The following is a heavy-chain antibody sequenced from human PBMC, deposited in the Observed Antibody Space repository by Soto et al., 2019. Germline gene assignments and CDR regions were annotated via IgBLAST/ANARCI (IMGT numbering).Heavy chain of an antibody. D-gene: IGHD2-21*02. J-gene: IGHJ4*02. V-gene: IGHV3-21*01. CDR2: ISSSSSYI. Sequence: EVQLVESGGGLVKPGGSLRLSCAASGFTFSSYSMNWVRQAPGKGLEWVSSISSSSSYIYYADSVKGRFTISRDNAKNSLYLQMNRLRAEDTAVYYCARDPCGGDCSIPDYWGQGTLVTVSS. CDR1: GFTFSSYS. CDR3: ARDPCGGDCSIPDY.